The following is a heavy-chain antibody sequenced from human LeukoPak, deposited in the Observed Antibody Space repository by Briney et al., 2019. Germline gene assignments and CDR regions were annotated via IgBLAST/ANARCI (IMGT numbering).Heavy chain of an antibody. CDR3: AKAPNYSGSGSPLFDY. Sequence: ASVKVSCKASGYSFTTYGISWVRQAPGQGLEWMGWISTYNGNTNYAQKLQGRVTMTTDTSTSTAYMELTSLRSDDTAVYYCAKAPNYSGSGSPLFDYWGQGTLVTVSS. D-gene: IGHD3-10*01. J-gene: IGHJ4*02. CDR1: GYSFTTYG. CDR2: ISTYNGNT. V-gene: IGHV1-18*01.